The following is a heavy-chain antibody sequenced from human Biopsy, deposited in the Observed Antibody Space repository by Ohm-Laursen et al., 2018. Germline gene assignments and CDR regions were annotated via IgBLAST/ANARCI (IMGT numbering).Heavy chain of an antibody. CDR2: ISGSGASS. CDR3: ATF. CDR1: GFTFSSYA. J-gene: IGHJ4*02. V-gene: IGHV3-23*01. Sequence: SLRLSCSASGFTFSSYAMSWVRQTPGKSLECISTISGSGASSHYADSVKGRFTISRDNAKNTLYLQMNSLRAEDTAVYYCATFWGQGTLVTVSS.